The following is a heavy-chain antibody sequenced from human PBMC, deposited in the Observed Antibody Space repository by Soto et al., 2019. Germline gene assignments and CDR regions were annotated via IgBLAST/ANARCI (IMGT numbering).Heavy chain of an antibody. J-gene: IGHJ5*02. CDR3: TRDDSMMSYGYLEL. CDR1: GFTFGDYA. Sequence: GGSLRLSCTASGFTFGDYAMSWFRQAPGKGLEWVGFIRSKAYGGTTEYAASVKGRFTISRDDSKSIAYLQMNSLKTEDTAVYYCTRDDSMMSYGYLELWGQGTLVTVSS. CDR2: IRSKAYGGTT. V-gene: IGHV3-49*03. D-gene: IGHD5-18*01.